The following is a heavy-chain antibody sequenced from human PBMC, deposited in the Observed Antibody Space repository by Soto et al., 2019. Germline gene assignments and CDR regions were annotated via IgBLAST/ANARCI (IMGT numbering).Heavy chain of an antibody. J-gene: IGHJ6*02. CDR1: GFTFSSYA. V-gene: IGHV3-30-3*01. CDR3: TREYTAMAKGYYYYYGMDV. CDR2: ISYDGSNK. D-gene: IGHD5-18*01. Sequence: GGSLRLSCAASGFTFSSYAMHWVRQAPGKGLEWVAVISYDGSNKYYADSVKGRFTISRDNSKNTLYLQMNSLRAEDTAVYYCTREYTAMAKGYYYYYGMDVWGQGTTVTVSS.